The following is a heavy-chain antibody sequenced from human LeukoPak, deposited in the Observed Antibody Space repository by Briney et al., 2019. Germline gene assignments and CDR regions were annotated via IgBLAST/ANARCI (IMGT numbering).Heavy chain of an antibody. D-gene: IGHD6-6*01. CDR2: IRYDGNNE. CDR1: GFNFTIYG. V-gene: IGHV3-30*02. J-gene: IGHJ4*02. CDR3: ANFGGTIPARIYY. Sequence: HPGGSLRLSCAASGFNFTIYGMHWVRQAPGKGLEWVAFIRYDGNNEYYADSVKGRFTISRDNSKNTLYLQMNSLRPEDTAMYYCANFGGTIPARIYYWGQGTLVTVSS.